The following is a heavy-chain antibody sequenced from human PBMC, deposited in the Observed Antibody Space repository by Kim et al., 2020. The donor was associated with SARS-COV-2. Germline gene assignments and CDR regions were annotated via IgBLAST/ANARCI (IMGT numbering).Heavy chain of an antibody. CDR2: ISDDGSKK. CDR3: AKGGMELYPYWAMDV. D-gene: IGHD1-26*01. J-gene: IGHJ6*02. Sequence: GGSLRLSCAASGFSFRHYAMHWVRQAPGKGLEWVALISDDGSKKFYGDSVKGRFTISRDRSKNTVSLQMNSLRPEDTAVYFCAKGGMELYPYWAMDVWG. CDR1: GFSFRHYA. V-gene: IGHV3-30*18.